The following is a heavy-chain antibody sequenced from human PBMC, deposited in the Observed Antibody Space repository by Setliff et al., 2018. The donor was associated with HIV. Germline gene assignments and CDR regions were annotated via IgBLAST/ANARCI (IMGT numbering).Heavy chain of an antibody. CDR3: TIGHYVSLSG. CDR1: GFIFRNFW. J-gene: IGHJ4*02. D-gene: IGHD6-6*01. Sequence: GESLKISCAGSGFIFRNFWMNWVRQAPGKGLEWVANINGDGSEKYYVDSVKGRFTISRDNVGNSVFLQMNTLRAEDTAVYYCTIGHYVSLSGWGPGTLVTVSS. CDR2: INGDGSEK. V-gene: IGHV3-7*03.